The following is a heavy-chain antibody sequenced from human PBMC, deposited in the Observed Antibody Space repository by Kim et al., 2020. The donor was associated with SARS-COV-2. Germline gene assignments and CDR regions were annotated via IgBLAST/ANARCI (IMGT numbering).Heavy chain of an antibody. Sequence: TNYNPSLTSRVTISVDTSKNQFSLKLSSVTAADTAVYYCARASSNWYFDLWGRGTLVTVSS. CDR2: T. CDR3: ARASSNWYFDL. D-gene: IGHD6-6*01. V-gene: IGHV4-59*01. J-gene: IGHJ2*01.